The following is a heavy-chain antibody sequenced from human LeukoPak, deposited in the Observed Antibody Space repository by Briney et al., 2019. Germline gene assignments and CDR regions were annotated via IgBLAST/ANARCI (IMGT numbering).Heavy chain of an antibody. J-gene: IGHJ1*01. D-gene: IGHD2-21*02. CDR3: ASGELAYCGGDRYSPFQH. CDR1: GGTFSSYA. V-gene: IGHV1-69*13. Sequence: ASVKVSCKASGGTFSSYAISWVRQAPGQGLEWMGGIIPIFGTANYAQKFQGRVTITADESTSTAYMELSSLRSEDTAVYYCASGELAYCGGDRYSPFQHWGQGTLVTVSS. CDR2: IIPIFGTA.